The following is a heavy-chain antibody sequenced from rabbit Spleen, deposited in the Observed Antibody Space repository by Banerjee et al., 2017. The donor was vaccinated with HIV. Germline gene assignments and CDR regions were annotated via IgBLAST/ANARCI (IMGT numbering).Heavy chain of an antibody. V-gene: IGHV1S7*01. CDR1: GFDFTSYY. Sequence: QLVESGGGLVTLGGSLKLSCKASGFDFTSYYMSWVRQAPGKGLEWIGYIDPVFGSAYYASWVNGRFSISRENTQNTVSLQLNSLTAADTATYFCARGGGLWGQGTLVTVS. CDR2: IDPVFGSA. CDR3: ARGGGL. J-gene: IGHJ4*01.